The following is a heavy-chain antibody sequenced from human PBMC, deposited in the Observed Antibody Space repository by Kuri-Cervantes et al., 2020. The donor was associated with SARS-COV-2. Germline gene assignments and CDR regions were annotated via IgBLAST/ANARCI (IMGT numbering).Heavy chain of an antibody. J-gene: IGHJ6*03. CDR2: INPNIGDT. CDR3: ARVDGDPYYYYYYYMDV. V-gene: IGHV1-2*02. CDR1: GYTFTGYH. D-gene: IGHD4-17*01. Sequence: ASVKVSCKASGYTFTGYHIHWVRQAPGQGLEWMGWINPNIGDTNYSQKFQGRVTMTRDRSISTAYMELRGLTSDDTAVYYCARVDGDPYYYYYYYMDVWGKGTTVTVSS.